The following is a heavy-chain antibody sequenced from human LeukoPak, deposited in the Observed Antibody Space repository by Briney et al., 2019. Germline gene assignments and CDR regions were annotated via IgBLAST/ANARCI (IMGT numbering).Heavy chain of an antibody. CDR1: GFTFSSYW. CDR2: IKQDGSEK. Sequence: GGSLRLTCAASGFTFSSYWMSWVRQAPGKGLEWVANIKQDGSEKYYVDSVKGRFTISRDNAKNSLYLQMNSLRAEDTAVYYCARVGSRCSSTSCYSYYYYMDVWGKGPTVTVSS. CDR3: ARVGSRCSSTSCYSYYYYMDV. V-gene: IGHV3-7*01. D-gene: IGHD2-2*01. J-gene: IGHJ6*03.